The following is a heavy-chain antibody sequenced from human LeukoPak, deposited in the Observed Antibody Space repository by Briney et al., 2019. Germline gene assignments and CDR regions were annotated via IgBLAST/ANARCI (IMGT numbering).Heavy chain of an antibody. J-gene: IGHJ4*02. V-gene: IGHV3-48*02. CDR2: ISSGSSTI. CDR3: ASGLDY. Sequence: GGSLRLSCAASGFTFSIYSMSWVRQAPGKGLEWVSYISSGSSTIYYADSVKGRFTISRDNAKNSLYLQMNSLRDEDTAVYYCASGLDYWGQGTLVTVSS. CDR1: GFTFSIYS.